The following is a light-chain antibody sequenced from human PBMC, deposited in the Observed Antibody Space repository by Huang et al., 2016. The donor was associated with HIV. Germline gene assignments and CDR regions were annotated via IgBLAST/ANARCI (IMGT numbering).Light chain of an antibody. J-gene: IGKJ3*01. Sequence: IQLTQSPSSLSASVGDRVPITCRASQDIISYLAGYQQKPGKAPKLLIYAASTLESGVPSRFSGSGSGTDFTLTINNLQPEDFATYYCLQLNTYPGTFGPGTNVDV. V-gene: IGKV1-9*01. CDR1: QDIISY. CDR2: AAS. CDR3: LQLNTYPGT.